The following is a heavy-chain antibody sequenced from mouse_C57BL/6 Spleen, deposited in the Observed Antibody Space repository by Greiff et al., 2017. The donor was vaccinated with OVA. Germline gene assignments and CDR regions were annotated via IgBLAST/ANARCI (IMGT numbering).Heavy chain of an antibody. CDR1: GYAFSSSW. CDR3: ARDYYGSSYGFAY. J-gene: IGHJ3*01. CDR2: IYPGDGAT. V-gene: IGHV1-82*01. D-gene: IGHD1-1*01. Sequence: QVQLQQSGPELVKPGASVKISCKASGYAFSSSWMNWVKQRPGKGLEWIGRIYPGDGATNYNGKFKGKATLTADKSSSTAYMQLSSLTSEDSAVYFCARDYYGSSYGFAYWGQGTLVTVSA.